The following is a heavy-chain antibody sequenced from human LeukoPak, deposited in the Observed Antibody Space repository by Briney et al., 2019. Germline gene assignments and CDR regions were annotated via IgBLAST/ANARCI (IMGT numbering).Heavy chain of an antibody. D-gene: IGHD3-22*01. Sequence: PSETLSLTCTVSGGSISSYYWSWIRQPPGKGLEWIGEINHSGSTNYNPSLKSRVTISVDTSKNQFSLKLSSVTAADTAVYYCARGGFGLVTMIVVVNAPFDYWGQGTLVTVSS. V-gene: IGHV4-34*01. CDR1: GGSISSYY. J-gene: IGHJ4*02. CDR2: INHSGST. CDR3: ARGGFGLVTMIVVVNAPFDY.